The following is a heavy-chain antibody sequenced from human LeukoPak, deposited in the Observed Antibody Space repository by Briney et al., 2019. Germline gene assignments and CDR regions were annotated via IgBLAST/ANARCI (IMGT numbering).Heavy chain of an antibody. D-gene: IGHD1/OR15-1a*01. CDR2: IYHSGST. Sequence: SETLSLTGAVSGYSISSGYYWGWIRPPPGKGLEWIGSIYHSGSTYYNPSLKSRVTISVDTSKNQFSLKLSSVTAADTAVYYCARDRNNFDYWGQGTLVTVSS. J-gene: IGHJ4*02. V-gene: IGHV4-38-2*02. CDR1: GYSISSGYY. CDR3: ARDRNNFDY.